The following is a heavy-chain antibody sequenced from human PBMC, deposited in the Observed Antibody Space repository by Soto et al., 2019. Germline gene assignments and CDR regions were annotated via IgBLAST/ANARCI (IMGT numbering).Heavy chain of an antibody. CDR1: GFTFSSDS. CDR3: ARAGSYFNWYSDL. D-gene: IGHD1-26*01. Sequence: EGQLVESGGGLVKPGGSLRLSCTASGFTFSSDSMNWVRQAPGKGLEWVSSIISSSIYIYYADSVKGRFTISRENAKNPLYMQMPSLRAEDTAVYYCARAGSYFNWYSDLWGRGTLVTFSS. CDR2: IISSSIYI. J-gene: IGHJ2*01. V-gene: IGHV3-21*01.